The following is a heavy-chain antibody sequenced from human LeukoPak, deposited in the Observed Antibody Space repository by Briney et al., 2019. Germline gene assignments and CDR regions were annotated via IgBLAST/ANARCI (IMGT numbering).Heavy chain of an antibody. Sequence: GGSLRLSCAASGFTVSSNYMSWVRQAPGKGLEWVSVIYSGGSTYYADSVKGRFTISSDNSKNTLYPQMNSLRAEDTAVYYCAGSSWPVGRFDPWGQGTLVTVSS. CDR2: IYSGGST. J-gene: IGHJ5*02. CDR1: GFTVSSNY. D-gene: IGHD6-13*01. V-gene: IGHV3-53*01. CDR3: AGSSWPVGRFDP.